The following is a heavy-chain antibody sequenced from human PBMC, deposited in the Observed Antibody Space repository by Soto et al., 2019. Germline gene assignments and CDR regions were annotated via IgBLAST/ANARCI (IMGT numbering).Heavy chain of an antibody. D-gene: IGHD3-22*01. CDR3: ERVDYDYDSSGYYPGSVSWFEP. CDR2: IYYSGST. J-gene: IGHJ5*02. Sequence: SDTLSLTCTVSGGSISSGGYYWSWIRQHPGKGLEWIGYIYYSGSTYYNPSLKSRVTISVDTSKNQFSLKLSSVTAADTAVYYCERVDYDYDSSGYYPGSVSWFEPWGQGTLVTVSS. CDR1: GGSISSGGYY. V-gene: IGHV4-31*03.